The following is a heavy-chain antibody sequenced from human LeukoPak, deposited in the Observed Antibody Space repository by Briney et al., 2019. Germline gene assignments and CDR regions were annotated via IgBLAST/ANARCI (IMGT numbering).Heavy chain of an antibody. CDR3: AKDSLADIDY. CDR1: GFTFSSYA. Sequence: PGGSLRLSCAASGFTFSSYAMSWVRQSPGKGLEWVSAISGSCGSTYYPDSVKGRFTISRDNSKNTLYLQMNSLRAEDTAVYYCAKDSLADIDYWGQGTLVTVSS. CDR2: ISGSCGST. J-gene: IGHJ4*02. D-gene: IGHD3-16*01. V-gene: IGHV3-23*01.